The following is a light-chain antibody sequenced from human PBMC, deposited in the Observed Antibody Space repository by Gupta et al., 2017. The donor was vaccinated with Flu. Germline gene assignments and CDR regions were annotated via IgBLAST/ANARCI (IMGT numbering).Light chain of an antibody. CDR2: GAS. V-gene: IGKV3-20*01. J-gene: IGKJ1*01. CDR3: QQEGSSPHT. Sequence: EIVLTQSPSSMFLSPGERATLSCRASQSISSSELAWYQQEPGQAPRLLIYGASSRGTGFPDRFSGSGSGTEFTLTISRREPEDFAVYYCQQEGSSPHTFGRGTQVEI. CDR1: QSISSSE.